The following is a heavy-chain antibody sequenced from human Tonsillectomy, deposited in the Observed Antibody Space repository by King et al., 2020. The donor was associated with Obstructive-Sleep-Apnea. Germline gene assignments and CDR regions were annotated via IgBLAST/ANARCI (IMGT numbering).Heavy chain of an antibody. Sequence: TLKESGPTLVKPTQTLTLTCTFSGFSLSTSGVGVGWIRQPPGKALEWLALIYLNDDKRYSPSLKSRLTITKDTSKNQVVLTMTNMDPVDTATYYCAHRKVHYYVSSGYYYAEYFQHWGQGTLVTVSS. CDR3: AHRKVHYYVSSGYYYAEYFQH. V-gene: IGHV2-5*01. CDR2: IYLNDDK. J-gene: IGHJ1*01. CDR1: GFSLSTSGVG. D-gene: IGHD3-22*01.